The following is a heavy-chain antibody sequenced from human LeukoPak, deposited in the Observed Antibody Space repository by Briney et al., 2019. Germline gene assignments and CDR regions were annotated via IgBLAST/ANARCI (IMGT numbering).Heavy chain of an antibody. D-gene: IGHD6-19*01. CDR2: ISAYNGNT. Sequence: ASVKVSCKASGYTFTSYGISWVRQAPGQGLEWMGWISAYNGNTNYAQKLQGRVTMTTDTSTSTAYMELRSLRSDDTAMYYCARDSGGAPVWLGNYYYYGMDVWGQGTTVTVSS. J-gene: IGHJ6*02. CDR3: ARDSGGAPVWLGNYYYYGMDV. V-gene: IGHV1-18*01. CDR1: GYTFTSYG.